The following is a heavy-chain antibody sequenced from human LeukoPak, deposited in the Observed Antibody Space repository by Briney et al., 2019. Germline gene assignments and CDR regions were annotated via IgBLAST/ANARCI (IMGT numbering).Heavy chain of an antibody. CDR3: ARDPDDFWSGYSYFDY. Sequence: PGGSLRLSCAASGFTVSSNYMSWVRQAPGKGLEWVSVIYSGGSTYYADSVKGRFTISRDNAKNTLYLQMNSLRAEDTAVYYCARDPDDFWSGYSYFDYWGQGTLVTVSS. J-gene: IGHJ4*02. D-gene: IGHD3-3*01. CDR1: GFTVSSNY. V-gene: IGHV3-53*01. CDR2: IYSGGST.